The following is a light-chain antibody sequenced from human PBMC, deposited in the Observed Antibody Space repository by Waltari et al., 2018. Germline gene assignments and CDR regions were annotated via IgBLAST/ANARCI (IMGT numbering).Light chain of an antibody. CDR3: QQGNSLPPT. CDR2: DAS. V-gene: IGKV1-12*01. J-gene: IGKJ1*01. Sequence: EIQMTQSPSSVSASVGDRVTITCRASQAISRWLALFQQKPGNSPNLLIYDASKLQSGVPSRFSGSGSGTDFTLTISSLPPEHSATYYCQQGNSLPPTFGQGTKVEIK. CDR1: QAISRW.